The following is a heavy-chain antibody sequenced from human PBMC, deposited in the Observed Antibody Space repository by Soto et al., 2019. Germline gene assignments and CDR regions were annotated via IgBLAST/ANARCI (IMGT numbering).Heavy chain of an antibody. V-gene: IGHV4-4*02. J-gene: IGHJ6*02. D-gene: IGHD3-16*01. CDR3: ATQTISYTWGV. CDR1: GGPITTTIW. CDR2: LHHDGTT. Sequence: QVQLQESGPGLVKPSETLSLTCTVSGGPITTTIWWAWVRLPPGKGLEWIGELHHDGTTNYNPSLESRITMSLDKSHNHFSLKLPSVTAADTAIYYCATQTISYTWGVWGRGTTVTVSS.